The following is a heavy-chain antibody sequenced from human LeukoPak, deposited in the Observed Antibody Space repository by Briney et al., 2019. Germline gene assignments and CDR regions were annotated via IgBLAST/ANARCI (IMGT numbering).Heavy chain of an antibody. CDR3: AKDLMRDRWFGES. V-gene: IGHV3-30*02. CDR1: GFTFSYYG. J-gene: IGHJ5*02. D-gene: IGHD3-10*01. CDR2: VRFDGNDK. Sequence: GGSLRLSCAASGFTFSYYGMHWVRQAPGKGLEWVAFVRFDGNDKFYADSVKGRFTISRDTSKNTLYLQMTSLTPEDTAVYYCAKDLMRDRWFGESWGQGTLVSVSS.